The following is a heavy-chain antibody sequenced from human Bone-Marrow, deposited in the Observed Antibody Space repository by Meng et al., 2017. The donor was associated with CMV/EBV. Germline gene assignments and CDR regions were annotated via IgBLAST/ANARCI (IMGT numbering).Heavy chain of an antibody. Sequence: SQTLSLTCAVYGGSFSGYYWSWIRQPPGKGLEWIGEINHSGSTNYNPSLKSRVTISVDTSKNQFSLKLSSVTAADTAVYYCARGAGVVPAAKRGGGFDYWGQGTRVTGSS. CDR1: GGSFSGYY. V-gene: IGHV4-34*01. J-gene: IGHJ4*02. CDR2: INHSGST. D-gene: IGHD2-2*01. CDR3: ARGAGVVPAAKRGGGFDY.